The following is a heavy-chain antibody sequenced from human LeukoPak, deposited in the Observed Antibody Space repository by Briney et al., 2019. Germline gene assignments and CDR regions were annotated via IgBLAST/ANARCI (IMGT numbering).Heavy chain of an antibody. Sequence: GGSLRLSCAASGSTFSSYGMHWVRQAPGKGLEWVAVIWYDGSNKYYADSVKGRFTISRDNSKNTLYLQMNSLRAEDTAVYYCATNYGGNSHRYYYYYYMDVWGKGTTVTVSS. CDR3: ATNYGGNSHRYYYYYYMDV. CDR1: GSTFSSYG. CDR2: IWYDGSNK. J-gene: IGHJ6*03. V-gene: IGHV3-33*01. D-gene: IGHD4-23*01.